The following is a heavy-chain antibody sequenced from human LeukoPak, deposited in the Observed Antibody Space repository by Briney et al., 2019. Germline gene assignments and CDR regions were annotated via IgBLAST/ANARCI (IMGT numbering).Heavy chain of an antibody. CDR1: GYTFGDYA. CDR3: TRDEGEYGDYYFDY. CDR2: IRSKAYGGTT. D-gene: IGHD4-17*01. Sequence: PGRSLRLSCTASGYTFGDYAMSWVRQAPGKGLEWVGFIRSKAYGGTTEYAASVKGRFTISRDDSKSIAYLQMNSLKTDDTAVYYCTRDEGEYGDYYFDYWGQGTLVTVSS. V-gene: IGHV3-49*04. J-gene: IGHJ4*02.